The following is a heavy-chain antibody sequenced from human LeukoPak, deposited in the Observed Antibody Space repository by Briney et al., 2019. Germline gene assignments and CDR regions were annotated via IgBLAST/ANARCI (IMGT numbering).Heavy chain of an antibody. Sequence: SETLSLTCSVSGASITTHHWTWIRQSPAKGLEWIGYSHINGGSYYNPSLKSRVTISLDTSENHFSLRLNSVTAGDTAVYFCARGDIDWLRSPGALYYFDYWGQGTLVTVSS. D-gene: IGHD5-12*01. CDR1: GASITTHH. V-gene: IGHV4-59*11. J-gene: IGHJ4*02. CDR3: ARGDIDWLRSPGALYYFDY. CDR2: SHINGGS.